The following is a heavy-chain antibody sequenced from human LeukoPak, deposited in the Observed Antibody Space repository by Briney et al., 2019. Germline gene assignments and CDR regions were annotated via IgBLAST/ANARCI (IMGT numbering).Heavy chain of an antibody. D-gene: IGHD4-11*01. V-gene: IGHV3-23*01. CDR1: GFTFSSIA. Sequence: PGGSLRLSCAASGFTFSSIAMNWVRQAPGKGLEWVSAISGSGGGTYYADSVEGRFTISKDNSQNTLYLQMSSLSAEDTAVYYCAKGRMGTTFDDWGQGTLVTVSS. CDR3: AKGRMGTTFDD. CDR2: ISGSGGGT. J-gene: IGHJ4*02.